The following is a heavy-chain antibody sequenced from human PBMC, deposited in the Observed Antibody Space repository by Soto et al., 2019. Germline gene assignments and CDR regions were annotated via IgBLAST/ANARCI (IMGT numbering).Heavy chain of an antibody. Sequence: SETLSLTCTVSGGSVSSGSYYWSWIRQPPGKGLEWIGYIYYSGSTNYNPSLKSRVTISVDTSKNQFSLKLSSVTAADTAVYYCARDYSSGWYFDYWGQGTLVTVSS. CDR2: IYYSGST. V-gene: IGHV4-61*01. CDR3: ARDYSSGWYFDY. D-gene: IGHD6-19*01. J-gene: IGHJ4*02. CDR1: GGSVSSGSYY.